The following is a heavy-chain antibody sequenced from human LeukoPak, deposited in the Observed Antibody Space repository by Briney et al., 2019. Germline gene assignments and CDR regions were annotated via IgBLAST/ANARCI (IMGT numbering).Heavy chain of an antibody. V-gene: IGHV3-43*02. J-gene: IGHJ5*02. CDR2: ISGDSGYT. CDR1: GFTFDDYA. Sequence: GGSLTLSCAASGFTFDDYAMHWVRQAPGKGLEWVSLISGDSGYTYYTDSVKGRFTISRDNRKNSLYLQMNSLRTEDTALYYCAKGRSGWHWFDPWGQGTLVTVSS. CDR3: AKGRSGWHWFDP. D-gene: IGHD6-19*01.